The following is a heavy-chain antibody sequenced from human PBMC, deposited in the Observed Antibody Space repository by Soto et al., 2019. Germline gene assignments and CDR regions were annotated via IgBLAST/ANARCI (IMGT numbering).Heavy chain of an antibody. CDR1: GFTFATFA. CDR3: AQRGGSGYYGAFDY. Sequence: PGGSLRLSCAASGFTFATFAMSWVRQAPGKGLEWVSGLSDSGGITYYADSVRGRFTISRDNSKNKLYLQMNSLRGDDTAVYYCAQRGGSGYYGAFDYWGHGTLVTSPQ. D-gene: IGHD3-22*01. J-gene: IGHJ4*01. V-gene: IGHV3-23*01. CDR2: LSDSGGIT.